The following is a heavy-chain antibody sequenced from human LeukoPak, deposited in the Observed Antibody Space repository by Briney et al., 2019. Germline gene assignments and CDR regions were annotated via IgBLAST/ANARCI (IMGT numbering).Heavy chain of an antibody. CDR2: ISSNGGST. Sequence: GSPLRLSCAASGFTFSSYAMHWVRQAPGKGLEYVSGISSNGGSTYYANSVKGRFTISRDNSKNTLYLQMGSRRAEDMAVYYCARGGRSYGYFDFWGQGTLVTVSS. V-gene: IGHV3-64*01. CDR1: GFTFSSYA. J-gene: IGHJ4*02. CDR3: ARGGRSYGYFDF. D-gene: IGHD1-26*01.